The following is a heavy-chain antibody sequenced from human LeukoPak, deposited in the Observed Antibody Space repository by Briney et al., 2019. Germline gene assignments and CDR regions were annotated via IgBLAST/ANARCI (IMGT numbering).Heavy chain of an antibody. CDR1: GFTFSSYA. D-gene: IGHD3-3*01. CDR2: ISGSGGST. Sequence: GGSLRLSCAASGFTFSSYAMSWVRQAPGKGLEWVSAISGSGGSTYYADSVKGRFTISRDNSKNTLYLQMNSLRDEDTAVYYCAKGGLWIDAPISPDPWGQGTLVTVSS. CDR3: AKGGLWIDAPISPDP. J-gene: IGHJ5*02. V-gene: IGHV3-23*01.